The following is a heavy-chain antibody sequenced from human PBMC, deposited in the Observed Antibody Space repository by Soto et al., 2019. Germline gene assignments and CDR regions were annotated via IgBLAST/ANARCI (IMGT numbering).Heavy chain of an antibody. D-gene: IGHD6-19*01. CDR3: ARGFLNPMGSSGWFSEPNYYYCGMDV. Sequence: QVQLVQSGAEVKKPGSSVNVSCTASGGTFSSYAISWVRQAPGQGLEWMGGIIPSFGTANYAQKFKGRVTITADESTSTGSMERSSLGSEDTAVYSCARGFLNPMGSSGWFSEPNYYYCGMDVWGQGTTVTVSS. CDR2: IIPSFGTA. J-gene: IGHJ6*02. V-gene: IGHV1-69*01. CDR1: GGTFSSYA.